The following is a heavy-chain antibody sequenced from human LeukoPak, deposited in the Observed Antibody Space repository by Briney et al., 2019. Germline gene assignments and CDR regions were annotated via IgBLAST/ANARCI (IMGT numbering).Heavy chain of an antibody. Sequence: SETLSLTCTVSGGSISSNYWSWIRQPAGKGLEWIGRIYSSGSTNYNPSLKSRVTMSVDTSKNQFSLKLSSVTAADTAVYYCAIGLYCSGGSCYWEDYWGQGTLVTVSS. D-gene: IGHD2-15*01. J-gene: IGHJ4*02. CDR1: GGSISSNY. CDR2: IYSSGST. CDR3: AIGLYCSGGSCYWEDY. V-gene: IGHV4-4*07.